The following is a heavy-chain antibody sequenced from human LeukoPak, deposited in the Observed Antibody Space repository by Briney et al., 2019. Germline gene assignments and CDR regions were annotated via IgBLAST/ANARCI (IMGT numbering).Heavy chain of an antibody. CDR2: ISAYNGNT. CDR3: ARTSSSWFFDY. CDR1: GYTFTSYG. J-gene: IGHJ4*02. D-gene: IGHD6-13*01. Sequence: ASVKVSCKASGYTFTSYGISWVRQAPGQGLEWMGWISAYNGNTNYAQKLQGRVTMATDTSTSTAYMELRSLRFDDTAVYYCARTSSSWFFDYWGQGTLVTVSS. V-gene: IGHV1-18*01.